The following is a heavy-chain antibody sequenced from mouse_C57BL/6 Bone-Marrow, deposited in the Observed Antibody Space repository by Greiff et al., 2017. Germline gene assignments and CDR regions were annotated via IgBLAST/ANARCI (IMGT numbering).Heavy chain of an antibody. CDR3: TRGGITTEYYFDY. V-gene: IGHV5-9-1*02. J-gene: IGHJ2*01. D-gene: IGHD2-4*01. CDR2: ISSGGDYI. CDR1: GFTFSSYA. Sequence: EVKVVESGEGLVKPGGSLKLSCAASGFTFSSYAMSWVRQTPEKRLEWVAYISSGGDYIYYADTVKGRFTISRDTARNTLYLQMSSLKSEDTAMYYCTRGGITTEYYFDYWGQGTTLTVSS.